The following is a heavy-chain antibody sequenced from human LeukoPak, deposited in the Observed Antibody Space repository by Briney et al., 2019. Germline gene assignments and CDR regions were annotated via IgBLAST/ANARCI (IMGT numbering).Heavy chain of an antibody. V-gene: IGHV4-59*01. CDR2: IYYSDST. Sequence: PSETLSLTCTVSGGSINNYFWSWIRQPPGKGLDCMGYIYYSDSTNYNPSLKSRATVSVDTSKNQFSLNLSSVTAADTAVYYCARFPGGAEYRHYYYMDVWGKGTTVTVSS. CDR1: GGSINNYF. CDR3: ARFPGGAEYRHYYYMDV. D-gene: IGHD1-14*01. J-gene: IGHJ6*03.